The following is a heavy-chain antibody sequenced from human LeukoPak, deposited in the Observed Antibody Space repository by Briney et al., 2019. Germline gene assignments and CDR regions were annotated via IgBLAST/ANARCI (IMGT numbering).Heavy chain of an antibody. V-gene: IGHV4-34*01. CDR2: INHSGST. Sequence: LRLSCAASGFTFSDYYMSWIRQPPGKGLEWIGEINHSGSTNYNPSLKSRVTTSMDTSKNQFSLNLSSVTAADTAVYYCARSYSSGWYTLLDYWGQGTLVTVSS. D-gene: IGHD6-19*01. CDR1: GFTFSDYY. J-gene: IGHJ4*02. CDR3: ARSYSSGWYTLLDY.